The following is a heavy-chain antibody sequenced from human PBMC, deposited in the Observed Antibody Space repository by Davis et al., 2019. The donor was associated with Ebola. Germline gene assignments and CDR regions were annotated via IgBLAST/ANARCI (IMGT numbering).Heavy chain of an antibody. J-gene: IGHJ4*02. CDR1: GFTFSSYG. Sequence: GESLKISCAASGFTFSSYGMHWVRQAPGKGLEWVAVISYDGSNKYYADSVKGRFTISRDNSKNTLYLQMNSLRAEDTAVYYCAKRRLATKGGGYFDYWGQGTLVTVSS. CDR3: AKRRLATKGGGYFDY. CDR2: ISYDGSNK. V-gene: IGHV3-30*18. D-gene: IGHD5-12*01.